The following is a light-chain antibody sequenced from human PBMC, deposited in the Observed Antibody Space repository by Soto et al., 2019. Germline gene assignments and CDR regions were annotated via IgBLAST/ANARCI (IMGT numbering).Light chain of an antibody. Sequence: QSALTQPASVSGSPGQSITISCTGTSSDVGGYNYVSWYQLHPGKAPKLMIHEVSERPSGVSDRFSGSKSGNTASLTISGLQAEDEADYYCASFASSVTYGFGSGTQLTVL. CDR2: EVS. J-gene: IGLJ7*01. V-gene: IGLV2-14*01. CDR3: ASFASSVTYG. CDR1: SSDVGGYNY.